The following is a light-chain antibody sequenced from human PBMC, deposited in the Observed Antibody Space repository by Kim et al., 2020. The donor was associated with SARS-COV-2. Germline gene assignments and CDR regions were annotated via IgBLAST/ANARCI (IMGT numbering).Light chain of an antibody. J-gene: IGLJ3*02. V-gene: IGLV1-40*01. CDR2: GNS. CDR3: QSYDSSLSGSWV. Sequence: QSVLTQPPSVSGAPGQRVTISCTGSSSNIGAGYDVHWYQQLPGTAPKLLIYGNSNRPSGVPDRFSGSKSGTSASLAITGLQAEDEVDYYCQSYDSSLSGSWVFGGGTQLTVL. CDR1: SSNIGAGYD.